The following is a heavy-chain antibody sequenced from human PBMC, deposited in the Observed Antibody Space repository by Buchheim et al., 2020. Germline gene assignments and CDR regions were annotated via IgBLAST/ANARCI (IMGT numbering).Heavy chain of an antibody. CDR1: GFTFSSYV. CDR3: AREQNYYDSSGYFGDAFDI. V-gene: IGHV3-30-3*01. Sequence: QVQLVESGGGVVQPGRSLRLSCAASGFTFSSYVMHWVRQAPGKGLEWVAVISFDGSNKYYADSVKGRFTISRGNSKNTLYLQMNSLRAEDTAVYYCAREQNYYDSSGYFGDAFDIWGQGT. J-gene: IGHJ3*02. CDR2: ISFDGSNK. D-gene: IGHD3-22*01.